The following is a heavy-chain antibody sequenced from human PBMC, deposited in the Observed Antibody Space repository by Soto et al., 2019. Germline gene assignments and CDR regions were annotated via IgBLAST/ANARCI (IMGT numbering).Heavy chain of an antibody. Sequence: QVQLVQSGAEVKKPGASVKVSCKASGYTFTSYDINWVRQATGQGLEWMGWMNPNSGNTGYAQTFQGRVNMTKNTSISTAYMELSSLRSEDTAVYYCARAPAGTVYYYYMDVWGKGTTVTVSS. D-gene: IGHD6-13*01. CDR3: ARAPAGTVYYYYMDV. J-gene: IGHJ6*03. V-gene: IGHV1-8*01. CDR1: GYTFTSYD. CDR2: MNPNSGNT.